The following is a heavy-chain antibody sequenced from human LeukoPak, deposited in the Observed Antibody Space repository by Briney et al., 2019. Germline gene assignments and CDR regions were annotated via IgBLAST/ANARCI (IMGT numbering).Heavy chain of an antibody. D-gene: IGHD1-26*01. V-gene: IGHV1-69*13. J-gene: IGHJ4*02. CDR3: ARESGSYEAYFDY. Sequence: SVEVSCKASGGTFSSYAISWVRQAAGQGLEWMGRIFPIFATANYAQKFQGRVTITADESTSTAYMELSSLRSEDTAVYYCARESGSYEAYFDYSGQGTLVTVSS. CDR2: IFPIFATA. CDR1: GGTFSSYA.